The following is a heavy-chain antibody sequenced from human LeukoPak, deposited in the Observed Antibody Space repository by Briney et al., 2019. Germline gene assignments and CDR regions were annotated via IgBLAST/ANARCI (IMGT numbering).Heavy chain of an antibody. D-gene: IGHD6-19*01. CDR3: ANMLAVAGTSLYYYYGMDV. Sequence: GGSLRLSCAASGFNFSNYEMNWVRQAPGRGLEWVSYISSSGRTMYYADSVKGRFTISRDNAKNSLYLQMNSLRGEDTAVYYCANMLAVAGTSLYYYYGMDVWGQGTTVTVSS. CDR2: ISSSGRTM. V-gene: IGHV3-48*03. CDR1: GFNFSNYE. J-gene: IGHJ6*02.